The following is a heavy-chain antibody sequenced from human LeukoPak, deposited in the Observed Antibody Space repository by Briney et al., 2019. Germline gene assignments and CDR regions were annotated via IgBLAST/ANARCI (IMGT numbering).Heavy chain of an antibody. V-gene: IGHV3-30*01. CDR2: ISYDGSNK. D-gene: IGHD3-22*01. CDR1: GFTFSSYA. Sequence: GGSLRLPCAASGFTFSSYAMHWVRQAPGKGLEWVAVISYDGSNKYYADSVKGRFTISRDNSKNTLYLQMNSLRAEDTAVYYCARADYYDSSGYNDYWGQGTLVTVSS. J-gene: IGHJ4*02. CDR3: ARADYYDSSGYNDY.